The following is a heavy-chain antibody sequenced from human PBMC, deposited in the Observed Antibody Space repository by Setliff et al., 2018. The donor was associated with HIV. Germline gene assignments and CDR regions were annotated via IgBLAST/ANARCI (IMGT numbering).Heavy chain of an antibody. J-gene: IGHJ4*02. V-gene: IGHV3-7*03. D-gene: IGHD3-10*01. Sequence: PGESLKISCIASAFSFNNYYMTWVRQAPGKGLEWAAIISNDGGREYYVDSVKGRFTISRDNAKSSLYLQMDSLRAEDTAVYYCAKDWAAATGFSGAHWGQGTLVTVSS. CDR1: AFSFNNYY. CDR2: ISNDGGRE. CDR3: AKDWAAATGFSGAH.